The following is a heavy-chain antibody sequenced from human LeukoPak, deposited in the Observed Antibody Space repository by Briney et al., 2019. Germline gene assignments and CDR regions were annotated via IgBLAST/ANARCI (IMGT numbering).Heavy chain of an antibody. CDR2: IYYSGST. V-gene: IGHV4-59*01. CDR1: GGSISSYY. Sequence: PSETLSLTCTVSGGSISSYYWSWIRQPPGKGLEWIGYIYYSGSTNYNPSLKSRVTISVDTSKNQFSLKLSSVTAADTAVYYCAREGATRFFDYWGRGTLVTVSS. J-gene: IGHJ4*02. CDR3: AREGATRFFDY. D-gene: IGHD1-26*01.